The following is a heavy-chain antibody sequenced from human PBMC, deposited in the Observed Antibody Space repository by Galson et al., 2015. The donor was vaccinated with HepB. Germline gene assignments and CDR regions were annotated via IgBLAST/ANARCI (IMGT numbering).Heavy chain of an antibody. Sequence: SLRLSCAASGFTFSSYGMHWVRQAPGKGLEWVAVIWYDGSNKYYADSVKGRFTISRDNSKNTLYLQMNSLGAEDTAVYYCASLGDDYGDCVDYWGQGTLVTVSS. J-gene: IGHJ4*02. CDR1: GFTFSSYG. V-gene: IGHV3-33*01. CDR2: IWYDGSNK. CDR3: ASLGDDYGDCVDY. D-gene: IGHD4-17*01.